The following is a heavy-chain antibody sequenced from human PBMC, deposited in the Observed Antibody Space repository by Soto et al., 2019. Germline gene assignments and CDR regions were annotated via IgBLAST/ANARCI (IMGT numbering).Heavy chain of an antibody. J-gene: IGHJ4*02. D-gene: IGHD3-16*01. CDR2: IYYSGST. CDR3: ARVQTPFGKNNVFDY. V-gene: IGHV4-31*03. Sequence: ASETLSLTCTVTCASINSAGYYWSWIRQHPGKGLEWIGDIYYSGSTHYNPSLKSRVSISVDTSESQFSLKVPSVTAADTAVSFCARVQTPFGKNNVFDYWGQGPLVTVSS. CDR1: CASINSAGYY.